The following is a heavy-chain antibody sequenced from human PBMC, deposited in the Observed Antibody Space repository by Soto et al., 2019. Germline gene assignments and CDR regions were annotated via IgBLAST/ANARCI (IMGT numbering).Heavy chain of an antibody. CDR1: GYTCTSYG. Sequence: ASVKVSFKASGYTCTSYGFSWVLQAPGQGLEWMGWISAYNGNTNYAQKLQGRVTMTTDTSTSTAYMELRSLRSDDTAVYYCARDGRNGGYFDYWGQGTLVTVSS. J-gene: IGHJ4*02. V-gene: IGHV1-18*01. D-gene: IGHD2-8*01. CDR3: ARDGRNGGYFDY. CDR2: ISAYNGNT.